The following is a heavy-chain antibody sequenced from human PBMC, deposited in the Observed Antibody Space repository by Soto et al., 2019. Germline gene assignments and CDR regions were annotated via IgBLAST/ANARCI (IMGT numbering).Heavy chain of an antibody. CDR1: GFPFSSYP. J-gene: IGHJ2*01. Sequence: PGGSLRLSCAASGFPFSSYPLNWVRQAPGKGLEWVSVISGSGGSTYYADSVKGRFTISRDNSKNTLYLQMNSLRAEDTAVYYCAKRTTGWYFDLWGRGTLVTVSS. CDR2: ISGSGGST. V-gene: IGHV3-23*01. CDR3: AKRTTGWYFDL.